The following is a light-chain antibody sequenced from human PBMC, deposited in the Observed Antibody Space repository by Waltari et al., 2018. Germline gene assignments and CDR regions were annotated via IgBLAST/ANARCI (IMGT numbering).Light chain of an antibody. V-gene: IGKV1-5*01. CDR2: DAS. J-gene: IGKJ1*01. CDR3: QQYNRFSP. Sequence: DTQLSQFPSTLAASVGDRVTITCRAREAINKWLAWYQQKPGKAPKVLIYDASTLQSGVPSRFSGSGSGTEFTLTNDSLQPDDFATYYCQQYNRFSPFGQGTNVEVK. CDR1: EAINKW.